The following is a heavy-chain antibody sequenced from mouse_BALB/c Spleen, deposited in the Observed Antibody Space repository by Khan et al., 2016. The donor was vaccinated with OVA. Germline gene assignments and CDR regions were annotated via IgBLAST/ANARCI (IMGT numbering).Heavy chain of an antibody. V-gene: IGHV1-77*01. Sequence: QVQLKQSGAELARPGASVKLSCKASGYTFTDYYINWVKQRTGQGLVWIGEISPGSGDTYYNERFKGKATLTADKSSSTAYMQLSSLTSEASAVYFCARRNYFGYTFAYWGQGTLVTVSA. CDR1: GYTFTDYY. CDR3: ARRNYFGYTFAY. D-gene: IGHD1-2*01. J-gene: IGHJ3*01. CDR2: ISPGSGDT.